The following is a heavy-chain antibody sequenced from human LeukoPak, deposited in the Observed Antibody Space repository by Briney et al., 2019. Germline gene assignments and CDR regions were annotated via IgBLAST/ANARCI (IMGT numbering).Heavy chain of an antibody. CDR3: AKEIYEQLVRPFDY. Sequence: GGSLRLSCAASGFTFSSYWMSWVRQAPGKGLEWVAVISYDGSNKYYADSVKGRFTISRDNSKNTLYLQMNSLRAEDTAVYYCAKEIYEQLVRPFDYWGQGTLVTVSS. D-gene: IGHD6-13*01. V-gene: IGHV3-30*18. J-gene: IGHJ4*02. CDR1: GFTFSSYW. CDR2: ISYDGSNK.